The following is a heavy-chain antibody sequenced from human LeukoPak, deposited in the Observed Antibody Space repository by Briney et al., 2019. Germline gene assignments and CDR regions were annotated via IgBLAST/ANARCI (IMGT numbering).Heavy chain of an antibody. V-gene: IGHV4-31*03. CDR1: GGSISSGGYY. CDR2: IYYSGST. J-gene: IGHJ4*02. D-gene: IGHD1-1*01. CDR3: ARVKTTGTPFDY. Sequence: SETLSLTCTVSGGSISSGGYYWSWIRQHPGKGLEWIGYIYYSGSTYYNPSLKSRVTISVDTSKNQFSLKLSSVTAADTAVYYCARVKTTGTPFDYWGQGTLVTVSS.